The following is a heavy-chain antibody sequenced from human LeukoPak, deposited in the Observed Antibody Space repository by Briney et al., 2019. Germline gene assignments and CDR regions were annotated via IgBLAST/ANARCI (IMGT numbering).Heavy chain of an antibody. V-gene: IGHV1-18*04. CDR3: ARDRRYCSGGSCFDIDY. CDR1: GYTFTSYG. CDR2: ISAYNGNT. Sequence: GASVKVSCKASGYTFTSYGISWVRQAPGQGLEWMGWISAYNGNTNYAQKLQGRVTMTTDTSTSTAYMELRSLRSDDTAVYYCARDRRYCSGGSCFDIDYWGQETLVTVSS. D-gene: IGHD2-15*01. J-gene: IGHJ4*02.